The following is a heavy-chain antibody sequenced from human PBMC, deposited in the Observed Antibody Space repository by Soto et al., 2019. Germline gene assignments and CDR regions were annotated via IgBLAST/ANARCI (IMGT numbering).Heavy chain of an antibody. CDR1: GGTFSNHA. Sequence: SVKVACKASGGTFSNHAISWVRQAPGQGPEWMGGIIPLSGTTNYVQKFQGRVTITADESMTTAYMELSSLRYEDTAVYYCARGPDRSGFYLIDYWGQGTLVTVSS. V-gene: IGHV1-69*13. CDR2: IIPLSGTT. J-gene: IGHJ4*02. CDR3: ARGPDRSGFYLIDY. D-gene: IGHD3-22*01.